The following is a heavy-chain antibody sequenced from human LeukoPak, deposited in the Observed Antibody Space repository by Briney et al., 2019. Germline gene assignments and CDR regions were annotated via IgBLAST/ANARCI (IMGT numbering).Heavy chain of an antibody. Sequence: GGSLRLSCAASGFTFSDYYMSWIRQAPGKGLEWVSYISSSGSTIYYADSVKGRFTISRDNAKNSLYLQMNSLRAEDTAVYYCARDIAVTYYDILTGYHYWGQGTLVTVSS. CDR3: ARDIAVTYYDILTGYHY. CDR1: GFTFSDYY. CDR2: ISSSGSTI. D-gene: IGHD3-9*01. J-gene: IGHJ4*02. V-gene: IGHV3-11*04.